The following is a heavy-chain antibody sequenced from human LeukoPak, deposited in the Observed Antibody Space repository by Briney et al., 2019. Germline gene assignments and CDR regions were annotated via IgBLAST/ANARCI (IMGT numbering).Heavy chain of an antibody. CDR1: GYSISSGYY. CDR2: INHSGST. J-gene: IGHJ5*02. Sequence: PSETLSLTCTVSGYSISSGYYWGWIRQPPGKGLEWIGEINHSGSTNYNPSLKSRVTISVDTSKNQFSLKLSSVTAADTAVYYCARGPNAMYCSSTSCYLDWFDPWGQGTLVTVSS. V-gene: IGHV4-38-2*02. D-gene: IGHD2-2*01. CDR3: ARGPNAMYCSSTSCYLDWFDP.